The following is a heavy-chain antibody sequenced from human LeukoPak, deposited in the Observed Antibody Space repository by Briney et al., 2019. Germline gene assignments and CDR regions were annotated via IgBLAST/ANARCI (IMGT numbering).Heavy chain of an antibody. V-gene: IGHV1-69*06. CDR2: IIPIFGTA. CDR1: GGTFSSYA. Sequence: SVRVSCRASGGTFSSYAISWVRQAPGQGLEWMGRIIPIFGTANYAQKFQGRVTITADKSTSTAYMELSSLRSEDTAVYYCARDPTVTTWVWFDPWGQGTLVTVSS. J-gene: IGHJ5*02. CDR3: ARDPTVTTWVWFDP. D-gene: IGHD4-17*01.